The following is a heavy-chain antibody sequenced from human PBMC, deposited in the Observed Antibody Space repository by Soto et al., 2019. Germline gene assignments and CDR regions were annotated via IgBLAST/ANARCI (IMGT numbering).Heavy chain of an antibody. D-gene: IGHD3-10*01. V-gene: IGHV3-21*01. CDR2: ISSSSSYI. CDR3: ARDRGNIRYV. Sequence: EVQLVESGGGLVKPGGSLRLSCAASGFTFSSYSMNWVRQAPGKGLEWVSSISSSSSYIYYADSVKGRFTISKDNAKNSLYLQMNSLRAEDTAVYYCARDRGNIRYVWGQGTLVTVSS. CDR1: GFTFSSYS. J-gene: IGHJ4*02.